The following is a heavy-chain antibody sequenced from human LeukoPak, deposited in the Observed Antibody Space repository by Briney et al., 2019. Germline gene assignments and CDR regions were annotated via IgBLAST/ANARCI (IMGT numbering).Heavy chain of an antibody. CDR1: GYTLTELS. CDR2: MNPNSGNT. V-gene: IGHV1-8*01. CDR3: ARGPREY. J-gene: IGHJ4*02. Sequence: ASVKVSCKVSGYTLTELSMHWVRQATGQGLEWMGWMNPNSGNTGYAQKFQGRVTMTRNTSISTAYMELSSLRSEDTAVYYCARGPREYWGQGTLVTVSS.